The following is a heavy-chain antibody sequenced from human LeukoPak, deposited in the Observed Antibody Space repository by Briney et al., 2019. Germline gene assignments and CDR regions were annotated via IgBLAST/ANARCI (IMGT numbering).Heavy chain of an antibody. V-gene: IGHV4-59*01. Sequence: PSETLSLTCTVSGGSISSYYWSWIRQPPGKGLEWIGYIYYSGSTNYNPSLKSRVTISVDTSKNQFSLKLSSVTAADTAVYYCARVGYGGNSDDYWGQGTLVTVSS. J-gene: IGHJ4*02. CDR3: ARVGYGGNSDDY. CDR2: IYYSGST. D-gene: IGHD4-23*01. CDR1: GGSISSYY.